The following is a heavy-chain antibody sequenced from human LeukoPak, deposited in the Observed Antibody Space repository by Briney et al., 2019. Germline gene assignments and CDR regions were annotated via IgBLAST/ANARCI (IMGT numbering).Heavy chain of an antibody. CDR2: IIPIFGTA. J-gene: IGHJ4*02. V-gene: IGHV1-69*13. CDR1: GGIFSSYA. D-gene: IGHD6-13*01. Sequence: SVKVSCKASGGIFSSYAISWVRQAPGQGLEWMGGIIPIFGTANYAQKFQGRVTITADESTTTAYMELSSLRSEDPAVYYCARERQQLSGFDYWGQGTLVTVSS. CDR3: ARERQQLSGFDY.